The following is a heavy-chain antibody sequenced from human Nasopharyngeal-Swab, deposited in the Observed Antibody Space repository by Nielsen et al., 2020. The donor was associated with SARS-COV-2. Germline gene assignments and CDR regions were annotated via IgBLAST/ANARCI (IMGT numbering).Heavy chain of an antibody. D-gene: IGHD3-10*01. CDR1: GGTFSSYA. J-gene: IGHJ6*02. Sequence: VKVSCKASGGTFSSYAISWVRQAPGQGLEWMGGIIPILGIANYAQNFQGRVTITADKSTSTAYMELSSLRSEDTAVYYCARAYYYGSGRFGGMDVWGQGTTVTVSS. CDR3: ARAYYYGSGRFGGMDV. CDR2: IIPILGIA. V-gene: IGHV1-69*10.